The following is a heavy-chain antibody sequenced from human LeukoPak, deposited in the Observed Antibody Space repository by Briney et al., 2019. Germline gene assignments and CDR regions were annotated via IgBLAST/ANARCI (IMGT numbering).Heavy chain of an antibody. J-gene: IGHJ4*02. Sequence: GGSLRLSCVASGFTFSNYWMSWVRQAPGKGLEWVANIKQDGSEKYYVDSVKGRFTISRDNAKNSLYLQMNSLRAEDTAVYYCAREKFLEWYAVAGTFGYFDYWGQGTLVTVSS. D-gene: IGHD6-19*01. CDR3: AREKFLEWYAVAGTFGYFDY. CDR1: GFTFSNYW. V-gene: IGHV3-7*03. CDR2: IKQDGSEK.